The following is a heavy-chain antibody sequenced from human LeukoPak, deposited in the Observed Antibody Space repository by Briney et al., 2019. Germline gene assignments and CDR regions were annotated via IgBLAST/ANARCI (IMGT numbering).Heavy chain of an antibody. Sequence: GGSLRLSCAASGFTVSSNYMSWVRQAPGKGLEGVSVIYSGGRTYYEDSVKGRFTISRHNSKNTLYLQMNSLRAEDTAVYYCARGTSRRGASMDVWGQGTTVTVSS. D-gene: IGHD3-10*01. CDR3: ARGTSRRGASMDV. V-gene: IGHV3-53*04. J-gene: IGHJ6*02. CDR1: GFTVSSNY. CDR2: IYSGGRT.